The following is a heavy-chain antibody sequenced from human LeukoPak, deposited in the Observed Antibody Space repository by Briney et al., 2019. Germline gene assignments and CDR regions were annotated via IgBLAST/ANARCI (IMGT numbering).Heavy chain of an antibody. Sequence: GRSLRLSCAASGFTFSSYAMHWVRQAPGKGLEWEAVISYDGSNKYYADSVKGRFTISRDNSKNTLYLQMNSLRAEDTAVYYCARDGRGYDSSGYYYVDYWGQGTLVTVSS. CDR1: GFTFSSYA. CDR2: ISYDGSNK. J-gene: IGHJ4*02. V-gene: IGHV3-30*01. D-gene: IGHD3-22*01. CDR3: ARDGRGYDSSGYYYVDY.